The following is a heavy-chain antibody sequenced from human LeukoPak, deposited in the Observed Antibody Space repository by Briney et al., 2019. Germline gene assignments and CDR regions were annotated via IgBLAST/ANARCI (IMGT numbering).Heavy chain of an antibody. J-gene: IGHJ3*01. V-gene: IGHV3-30*04. D-gene: IGHD3-16*01. CDR1: GFTFSNYA. CDR2: ISYDGSNK. CDR3: ARDFLHLGG. Sequence: GGSLRLSCAASGFTFSNYAMHWVRQAPGKGLEWVAVISYDGSNKYYADSVKGRFTISRDNAKNTLYLQMNSLRAEDTAVYYCARDFLHLGGWGQGTMVTVSS.